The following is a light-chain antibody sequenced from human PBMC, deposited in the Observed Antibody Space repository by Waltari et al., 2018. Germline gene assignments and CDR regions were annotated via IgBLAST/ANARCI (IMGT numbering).Light chain of an antibody. CDR2: KAS. CDR3: QQYQHYPLT. Sequence: DIQMTQSPSTLSASVGDRVTITCRASQSINNWLAWYQQEPGKAPKVLIYKASSLESGVPSRFSGSVSGTEFTLTISSLQPDDFATYYCQQYQHYPLTFGQGTKVEIK. V-gene: IGKV1-5*03. CDR1: QSINNW. J-gene: IGKJ1*01.